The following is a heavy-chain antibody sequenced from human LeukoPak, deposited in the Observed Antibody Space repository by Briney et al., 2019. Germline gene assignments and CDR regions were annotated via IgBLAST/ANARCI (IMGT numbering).Heavy chain of an antibody. Sequence: PSETLSPTCAVYGGSFSGYYWSWIRQPPGKGLEWIGEINHSGSTNYNPSLKSRVTISVDTSKNQFSLKLSSVTAADTAVYYCAREKQWLVYYYYYYMDVWGKGTTVTVSS. V-gene: IGHV4-34*01. D-gene: IGHD6-19*01. CDR2: INHSGST. J-gene: IGHJ6*03. CDR3: AREKQWLVYYYYYYMDV. CDR1: GGSFSGYY.